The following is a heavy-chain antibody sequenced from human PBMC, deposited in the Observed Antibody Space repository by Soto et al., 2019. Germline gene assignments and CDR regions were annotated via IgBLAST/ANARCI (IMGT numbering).Heavy chain of an antibody. J-gene: IGHJ4*02. V-gene: IGHV3-30*18. CDR2: ISYDGSNK. Sequence: LRLSWAAAGFTFSSYGMHRVSQTPGKGLEWVAVISYDGSNKYYADSVKGRFTISRDNSKNTLYLQMNSLRAEDTAVYYCAKEGIAEYYYDSSGYYYYFDYWRQGSLVTVSS. D-gene: IGHD3-22*01. CDR3: AKEGIAEYYYDSSGYYYYFDY. CDR1: GFTFSSYG.